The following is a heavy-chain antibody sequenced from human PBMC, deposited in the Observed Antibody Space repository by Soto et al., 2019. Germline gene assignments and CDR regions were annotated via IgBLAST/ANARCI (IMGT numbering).Heavy chain of an antibody. CDR1: GFTFSNYG. D-gene: IGHD3-10*01. CDR2: TSYDESNK. CDR3: AKDLGFGELGGMDV. J-gene: IGHJ6*02. Sequence: QVQLVESGGGVVQPGRSLRVSRAASGFTFSNYGMHWVRQAPGKGLEWVAVTSYDESNKFYADSVKGRFSISRDNSKNTLYLHMNSLRAEDTAVYYCAKDLGFGELGGMDVWGHGTTVTVSS. V-gene: IGHV3-30*18.